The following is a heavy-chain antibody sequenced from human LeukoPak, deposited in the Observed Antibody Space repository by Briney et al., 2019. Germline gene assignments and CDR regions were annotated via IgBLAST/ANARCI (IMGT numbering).Heavy chain of an antibody. J-gene: IGHJ4*02. V-gene: IGHV3-30*09. D-gene: IGHD5-24*01. Sequence: SGGSLRLSCAASGFTFSNHAMHWVRQAPGKGLEWVAFISYDGNNGFYADSVKGRFAISRDNSKNTLYLQMISLSAGDTAVYYCARAGGGGYNFFDYWGQGILVTVSS. CDR3: ARAGGGGYNFFDY. CDR1: GFTFSNHA. CDR2: ISYDGNNG.